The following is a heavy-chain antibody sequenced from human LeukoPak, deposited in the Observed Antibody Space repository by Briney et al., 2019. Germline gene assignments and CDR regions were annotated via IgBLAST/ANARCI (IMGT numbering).Heavy chain of an antibody. J-gene: IGHJ4*02. D-gene: IGHD3-9*01. CDR3: AREGVDYDIMTGYAKSTFIDY. CDR1: GGSISSGDYY. Sequence: MSSETLSLTCAVSGGSISSGDYYWSWIRQPPGKGLEWIGYIYYSGSTYYNPSLKSRVTISVDRSKNQFSLKLSSVTAADTAVYYCAREGVDYDIMTGYAKSTFIDYWGQGTLVTVSS. V-gene: IGHV4-30-4*02. CDR2: IYYSGST.